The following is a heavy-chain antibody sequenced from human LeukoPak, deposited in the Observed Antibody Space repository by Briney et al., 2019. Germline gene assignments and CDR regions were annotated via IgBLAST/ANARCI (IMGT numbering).Heavy chain of an antibody. V-gene: IGHV1-18*01. CDR3: ATCSGGSCYPNWFDP. CDR2: ISIYNGNT. CDR1: GYTLTTYG. D-gene: IGHD2-15*01. J-gene: IGHJ5*02. Sequence: ASVKVSCKTSGYTLTTYGISWVRQAPGQGLEWMGWISIYNGNTSYAQKLQGRVTMTTDTSTTTAYMELRSQRSDDTAVYYCATCSGGSCYPNWFDPWGQGTLVTVSS.